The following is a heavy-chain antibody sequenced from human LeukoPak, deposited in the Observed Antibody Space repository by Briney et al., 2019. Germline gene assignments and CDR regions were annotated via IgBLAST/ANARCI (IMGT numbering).Heavy chain of an antibody. J-gene: IGHJ3*02. CDR3: ARVKGGAFDI. CDR2: IYYSGST. V-gene: IGHV4-31*03. Sequence: SQTLSLTCTVSGGSISSGGYYWSWIRQHPGKDLEWIGYIYYSGSTYYNPSLKSRVTISVDTSKNQFSLKLSSVTAADTAVYYCARVKGGAFDIWGQGTMVTVSS. CDR1: GGSISSGGYY.